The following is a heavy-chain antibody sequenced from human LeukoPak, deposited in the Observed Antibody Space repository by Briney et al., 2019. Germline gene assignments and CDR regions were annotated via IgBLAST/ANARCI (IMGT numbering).Heavy chain of an antibody. V-gene: IGHV4-61*09. CDR2: MNTTGST. Sequence: PSETLSLTCTVSGDSTSIGSYYWSWIRQPAGKGLEWIGHMNTTGSTKYNPSLKSRVTISVDRTNNQFSLKLSSVTAADTAGYYCERDWDYWGQGTLVAVSS. CDR1: GDSTSIGSYY. J-gene: IGHJ4*02. CDR3: ERDWDY.